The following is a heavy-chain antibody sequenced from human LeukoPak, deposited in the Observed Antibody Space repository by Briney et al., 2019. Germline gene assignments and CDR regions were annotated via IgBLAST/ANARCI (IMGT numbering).Heavy chain of an antibody. J-gene: IGHJ4*02. CDR3: ANGQWLVSSLDY. D-gene: IGHD6-19*01. CDR2: ISGSGGST. CDR1: GFTFSSYW. Sequence: GGSLRLSCAASGFTFSSYWMSWARQAPGKGLEWVSAISGSGGSTYYADSVKGRFTISRDNSKNTLYLQMNSLRAEDTAVYYCANGQWLVSSLDYWGQGTLVTVSS. V-gene: IGHV3-23*01.